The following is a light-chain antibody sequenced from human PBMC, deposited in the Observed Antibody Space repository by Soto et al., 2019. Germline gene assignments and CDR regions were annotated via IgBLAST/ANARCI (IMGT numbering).Light chain of an antibody. J-gene: IGLJ2*01. CDR1: SSNIGNND. V-gene: IGLV1-51*01. CDR2: GSD. CDR3: ATWDNSLSAVL. Sequence: QSVLTQPPSVSAAPGQRITISCSGSSSNIGNNDVAWYQHLPGTAPKLLIYGSDKRLSGISDRFSGSRSGTSATLGITGLQTGDEADYYCATWDNSLSAVLFGGGTKVTVL.